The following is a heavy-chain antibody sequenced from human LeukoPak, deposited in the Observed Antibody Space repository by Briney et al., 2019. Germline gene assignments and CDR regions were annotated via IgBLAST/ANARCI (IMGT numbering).Heavy chain of an antibody. V-gene: IGHV5-51*01. J-gene: IGHJ4*02. D-gene: IGHD3-10*01. CDR1: GYSFTSYW. CDR2: IYPGDSDT. Sequence: GESLKISCKGFGYSFTSYWIGWVRQMPGKGLEWMGIIYPGDSDTRYSPSFQGQVTISADKSISTAYLQWSSLKASDTAMYYCARLDYYGSGSLKYFDYWGQGTLVTVSS. CDR3: ARLDYYGSGSLKYFDY.